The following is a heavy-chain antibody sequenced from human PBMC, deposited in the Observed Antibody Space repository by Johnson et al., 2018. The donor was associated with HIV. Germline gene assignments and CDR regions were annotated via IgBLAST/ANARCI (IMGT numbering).Heavy chain of an antibody. CDR1: GFTFSSYA. D-gene: IGHD6-13*01. V-gene: IGHV3-23*01. CDR3: AKDPRSSSWYWDAFDI. CDR2: ISGSGGST. Sequence: MQLLESGGGLVQPGGSLRLSCAASGFTFSSYAMSWVRQAPGKGLEWVSAISGSGGSTYYADSVKGRFTISRDNSKNTLYLQMNSLRAEATAVYYCAKDPRSSSWYWDAFDIWGQGTMVTVSS. J-gene: IGHJ3*02.